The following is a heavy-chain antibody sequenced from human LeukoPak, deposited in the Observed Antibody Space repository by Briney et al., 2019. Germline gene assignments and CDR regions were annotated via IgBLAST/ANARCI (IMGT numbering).Heavy chain of an antibody. CDR2: IYSGGST. J-gene: IGHJ4*02. CDR1: GFTVSSNY. V-gene: IGHV3-53*01. D-gene: IGHD3-10*01. CDR3: ARSYGSGSYYVLY. Sequence: SGGSLRLSCAASGFTVSSNYMGWVRQAPGKGLEWVSVIYSGGSTYYADSVKGRFTISRDNSKNTLYLQMNSLRAEDTAVYYCARSYGSGSYYVLYWGQGTLVTVPS.